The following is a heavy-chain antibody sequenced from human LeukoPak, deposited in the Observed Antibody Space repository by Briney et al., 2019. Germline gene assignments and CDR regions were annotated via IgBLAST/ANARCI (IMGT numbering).Heavy chain of an antibody. CDR2: ISSSGDTI. V-gene: IGHV3-48*03. CDR1: GFTFSSYA. D-gene: IGHD2-8*01. Sequence: GGSLRLSCAASGFTFSSYAMSWVRQAPGKGLEWISYISSSGDTIYYADSVKGRFTISRDNAKNSLYLQMNSLRAEDTALYYCARNWANRYFDYWGQGTLVTVSS. CDR3: ARNWANRYFDY. J-gene: IGHJ4*02.